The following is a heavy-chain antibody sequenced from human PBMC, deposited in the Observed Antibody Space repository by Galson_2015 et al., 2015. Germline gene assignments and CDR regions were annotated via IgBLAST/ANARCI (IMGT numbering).Heavy chain of an antibody. V-gene: IGHV3-53*01. CDR1: GFTVSSNY. CDR2: IYSGGST. J-gene: IGHJ4*02. D-gene: IGHD3-16*01. Sequence: SMRISCAASGFTVSSNYMSWVRQAPGKGLEWVSVIYSGGSTYYADSVKGRFTISRDNSKNTLYLQMNSLRAEDTAVYYCARIGGGYYFDYWGQGTLVTVSS. CDR3: ARIGGGYYFDY.